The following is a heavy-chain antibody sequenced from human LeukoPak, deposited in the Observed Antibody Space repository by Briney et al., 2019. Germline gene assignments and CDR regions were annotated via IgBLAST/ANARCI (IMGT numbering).Heavy chain of an antibody. V-gene: IGHV3-21*01. Sequence: PGGSLRLSCAASGFTFSSYSMNWVRQAPGKGLQWVSSISSSSSYIYYADSVKGRFTISRDNAKNSLYLQMNSLRAEDTAVYYCASVIQLWPNEQHFDYWGQGTLVTVSS. CDR2: ISSSSSYI. D-gene: IGHD5-18*01. J-gene: IGHJ4*02. CDR3: ASVIQLWPNEQHFDY. CDR1: GFTFSSYS.